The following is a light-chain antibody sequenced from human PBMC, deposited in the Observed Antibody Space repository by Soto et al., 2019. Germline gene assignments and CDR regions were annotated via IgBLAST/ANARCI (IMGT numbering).Light chain of an antibody. Sequence: EKVMTQSPATLSVSPGERATLSCRASQSVSNNLAWYQQKPGQAPRLLIYGASTRATGITARFSGSGAGTEFTLTISSLQSEDFAVYYCQQYNNWPPFTFGPGTQVDIK. CDR3: QQYNNWPPFT. CDR1: QSVSNN. V-gene: IGKV3-15*01. CDR2: GAS. J-gene: IGKJ3*01.